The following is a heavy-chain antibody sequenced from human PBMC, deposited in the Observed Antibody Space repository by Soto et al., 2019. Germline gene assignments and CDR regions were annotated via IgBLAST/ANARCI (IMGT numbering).Heavy chain of an antibody. Sequence: SGPTLVNPTETLTLTCTVSVFSLSNARMGVSWIRQPPGKALEWLAHIFSNDEKSYSTSLKSRLTHSTDTSKSQVVLTMTNMDPVDTATYYCARTANDILTGPEFDYWGQGTLVTVSS. D-gene: IGHD3-9*01. J-gene: IGHJ4*02. V-gene: IGHV2-26*01. CDR3: ARTANDILTGPEFDY. CDR1: VFSLSNARMG. CDR2: IFSNDEK.